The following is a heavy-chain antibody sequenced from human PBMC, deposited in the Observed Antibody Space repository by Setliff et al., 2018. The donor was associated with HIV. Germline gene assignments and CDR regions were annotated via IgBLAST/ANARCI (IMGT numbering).Heavy chain of an antibody. J-gene: IGHJ4*02. CDR3: AILHYYGSGSWVGNY. V-gene: IGHV1-24*01. CDR2: FDPEDGET. CDR1: GYTLTELS. D-gene: IGHD3-10*01. Sequence: GASVKVSCKVSGYTLTELSMHWVRQAPGEGLEWMGGFDPEDGETIYAQKFQGRVTMTEDTSADTAHMELSSLRSEDTAVYYCAILHYYGSGSWVGNYWGQGTLVTVS.